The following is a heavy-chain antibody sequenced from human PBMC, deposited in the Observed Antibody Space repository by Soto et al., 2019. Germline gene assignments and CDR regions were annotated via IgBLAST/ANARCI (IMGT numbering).Heavy chain of an antibody. D-gene: IGHD2-21*02. V-gene: IGHV4-31*03. J-gene: IGHJ5*02. CDR1: GDSIGGVGY. CDR3: ARSGVTGIVIPSHWFDP. Sequence: SETLSLTCTVSGDSIGGVGYWSWIRQFPGRGLEWIGCISFSGSTYYNPALNNRISLSLDTSQNQFSLKLLSVTAADTAIYYCARSGVTGIVIPSHWFDPWGQGTLVTVSS. CDR2: ISFSGST.